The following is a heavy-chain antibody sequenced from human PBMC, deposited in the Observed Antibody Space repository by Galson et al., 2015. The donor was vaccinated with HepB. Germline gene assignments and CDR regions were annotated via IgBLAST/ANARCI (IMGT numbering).Heavy chain of an antibody. CDR2: IKSKLEGGTI. Sequence: SLRLSCAASDFSFTSAWLNCVREAPGKGLEWVGRIKSKLEGGTIEYAAPVKGRFVISRDDSKKQLYLQMNSLKMEDTGVYYCSSHGRDFLSTSWYLDVWGHGTPVTVSS. V-gene: IGHV3-15*07. J-gene: IGHJ2*01. D-gene: IGHD2/OR15-2a*01. CDR3: SSHGRDFLSTSWYLDV. CDR1: DFSFTSAW.